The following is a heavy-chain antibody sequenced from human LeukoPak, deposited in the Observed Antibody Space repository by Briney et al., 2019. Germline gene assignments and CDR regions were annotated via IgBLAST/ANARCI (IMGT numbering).Heavy chain of an antibody. CDR2: IYYSGST. Sequence: SETLPLTCTVSGDSISDSNYYWGWVRQPPGKGLEWIGGIYYSGSTYYNPSLTSRVTISVDTSKNQFYLKLTSVTAADTAVYYCARHRVPHDYCDWGQGALVTVSS. CDR3: ARHRVPHDYCD. J-gene: IGHJ4*02. D-gene: IGHD4-11*01. CDR1: GDSISDSNYY. V-gene: IGHV4-39*01.